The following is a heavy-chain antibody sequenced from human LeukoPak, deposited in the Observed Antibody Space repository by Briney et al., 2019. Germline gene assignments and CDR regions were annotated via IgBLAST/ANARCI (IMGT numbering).Heavy chain of an antibody. CDR2: IKQDGSEK. CDR1: GFTFSSYG. V-gene: IGHV3-7*01. Sequence: GGSLRLSCAASGFTFSSYGMSWVRQAPGKGLEWVANIKQDGSEKYYVDSVKGRFTISRDNAKNSLYLQMNSLRAEDTAVYYCARERRAPTPYYYYYMDVWGKGTTVTVSS. CDR3: ARERRAPTPYYYYYMDV. J-gene: IGHJ6*03.